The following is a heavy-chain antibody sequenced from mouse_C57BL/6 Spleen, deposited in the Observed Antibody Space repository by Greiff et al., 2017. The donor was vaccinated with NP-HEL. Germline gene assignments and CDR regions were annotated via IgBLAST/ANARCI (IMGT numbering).Heavy chain of an antibody. J-gene: IGHJ3*01. CDR3: ARWGDTTVVPFAY. Sequence: QVQLKQPGAELVRPGSSVKLSCKASGYTFTSYWMHWVKQRPIQGLEWIGNIDPSDSETHYNQKFKDKATLTVDKSSSTAYMQLSSLTSEDSAVYYCARWGDTTVVPFAYWGQGTLVTVSA. CDR1: GYTFTSYW. CDR2: IDPSDSET. V-gene: IGHV1-52*01. D-gene: IGHD1-1*01.